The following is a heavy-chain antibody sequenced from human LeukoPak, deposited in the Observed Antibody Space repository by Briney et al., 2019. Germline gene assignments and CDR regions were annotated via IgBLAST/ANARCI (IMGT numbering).Heavy chain of an antibody. D-gene: IGHD3-22*01. CDR1: GFTFSSYG. V-gene: IGHV3-33*06. CDR2: IWYDGSNK. J-gene: IGHJ4*02. CDR3: AKDYYYDSSGYFDY. Sequence: TGGSLRLSCAASGFTFSSYGMHWVRQAPGKGLGWVAVIWYDGSNKYYADSVKGRFTISRDNSKNTLYLQMNSLRAEDTAVYYCAKDYYYDSSGYFDYWGQGTLVTVSS.